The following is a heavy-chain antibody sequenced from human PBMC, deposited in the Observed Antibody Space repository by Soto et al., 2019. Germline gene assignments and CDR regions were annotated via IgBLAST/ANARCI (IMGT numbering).Heavy chain of an antibody. CDR3: AKAETSGYDVLYAFAV. Sequence: QVQLVESGGGVVQPGRSLRLSCAASGFTFSSYGIHWVRQAPGKGLEWVAVISYDGSKKYYADSVQGRFTISRDKSKNAVYLQMNSRRADDTAVYYCAKAETSGYDVLYAFAVWGQGTMVAVSS. J-gene: IGHJ3*01. D-gene: IGHD5-12*01. CDR2: ISYDGSKK. V-gene: IGHV3-30*18. CDR1: GFTFSSYG.